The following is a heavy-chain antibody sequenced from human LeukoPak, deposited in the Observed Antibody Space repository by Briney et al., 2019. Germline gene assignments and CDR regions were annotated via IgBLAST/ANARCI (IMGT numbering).Heavy chain of an antibody. CDR3: ARGRYCGYCSGGSCYGDDY. D-gene: IGHD2-15*01. CDR1: GGSFSGYY. J-gene: IGHJ4*02. CDR2: INHSGST. V-gene: IGHV4-34*01. Sequence: SETLSLTCAVYGGSFSGYYWSWIRQPPGKGLEWIGEINHSGSTNYNPSLKSRVTISVDTSKNQFSLKLSSVTAADTAVYYCARGRYCGYCSGGSCYGDDYWGQGTLVTVSS.